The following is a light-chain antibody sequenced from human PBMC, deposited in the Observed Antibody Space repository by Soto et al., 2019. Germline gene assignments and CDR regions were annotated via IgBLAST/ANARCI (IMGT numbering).Light chain of an antibody. CDR3: QQSYFILGT. CDR2: GAS. V-gene: IGKV1-39*01. Sequence: DIQMTQSPSSLSASVGDRVTITCRASQYIGDLLNWYQQTPGKPPKLLIFGASNLHIGVPSRFSGSGSGTEFTLTISNLLREDFATYYCQQSYFILGTFGRGTKVEI. CDR1: QYIGDL. J-gene: IGKJ1*01.